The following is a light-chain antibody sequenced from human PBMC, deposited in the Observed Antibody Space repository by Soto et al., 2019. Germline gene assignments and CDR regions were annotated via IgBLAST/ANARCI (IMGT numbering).Light chain of an antibody. J-gene: IGLJ1*01. Sequence: QSALTQPRSVSGSPGQSVTISCTGTSSDVGGYNYVSWYQQHPGKAPKLMIYTVTKRPSGVPDRFSGSKSDNTASLTISGLQADDEADYYCCSYASSSSYVFGTGTKLTVL. CDR2: TVT. V-gene: IGLV2-11*01. CDR3: CSYASSSSYV. CDR1: SSDVGGYNY.